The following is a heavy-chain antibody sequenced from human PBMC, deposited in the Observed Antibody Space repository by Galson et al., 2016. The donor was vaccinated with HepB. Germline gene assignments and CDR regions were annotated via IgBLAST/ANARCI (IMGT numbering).Heavy chain of an antibody. V-gene: IGHV3-48*04. CDR1: GFTFGAYS. D-gene: IGHD4-17*01. Sequence: SLRLSCAASGFTFGAYSLNWVRQAPGKGLEWVSYIRGSSGTIYSKDSVKGRCTISRDNAKNTLFLQMIGLRAEDTAVYYCARGRDYGDNFFDSWGQGTQVTVSS. J-gene: IGHJ4*02. CDR2: IRGSSGTI. CDR3: ARGRDYGDNFFDS.